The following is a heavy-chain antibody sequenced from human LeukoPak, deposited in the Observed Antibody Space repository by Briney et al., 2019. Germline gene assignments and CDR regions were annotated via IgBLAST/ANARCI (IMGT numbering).Heavy chain of an antibody. CDR3: ARGRSRHFDY. CDR1: GYTFSKNG. V-gene: IGHV1-8*03. J-gene: IGHJ4*02. Sequence: ASVKLSCKVSGYTFSKNGKNWVGQGPGQGIEWMGWMNPNSGKTVYAKKFQGRVTITRDNAKRTAYMDLSSLRSEDTAVYYCARGRSRHFDYWGQGTLVTVSS. CDR2: MNPNSGKT.